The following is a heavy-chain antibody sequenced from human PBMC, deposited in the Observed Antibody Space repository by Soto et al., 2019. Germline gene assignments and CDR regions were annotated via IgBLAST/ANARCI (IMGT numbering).Heavy chain of an antibody. CDR2: INSDGSST. CDR1: GFTFSSYW. D-gene: IGHD1-26*01. J-gene: IGHJ4*02. Sequence: EVQLVESGGGLVQPGGSLRLSCAASGFTFSSYWMHWVRQARGKGLVWVSRINSDGSSTSYADSVKGRFTISRDNAKNTLYLQMNSLRAEDTAVYYCARGIVGATDVDYWGQGTLVTVSS. CDR3: ARGIVGATDVDY. V-gene: IGHV3-74*01.